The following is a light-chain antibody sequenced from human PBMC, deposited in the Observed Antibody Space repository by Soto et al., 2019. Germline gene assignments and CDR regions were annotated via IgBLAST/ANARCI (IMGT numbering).Light chain of an antibody. CDR2: DTS. V-gene: IGKV3-11*01. CDR1: QSVNKH. J-gene: IGKJ4*01. Sequence: IVLTRSPAPLSVSPVKRADLSCKASQSVNKHLAWYQHKPGQAPRLLIYDTSYSATGIPARFSGRGSGTDFTLTIISLEPEDSAVYYCQQRNNWPSLTFGGGTKVDIK. CDR3: QQRNNWPSLT.